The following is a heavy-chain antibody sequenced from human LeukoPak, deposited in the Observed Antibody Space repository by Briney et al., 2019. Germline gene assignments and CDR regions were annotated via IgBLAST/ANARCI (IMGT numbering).Heavy chain of an antibody. CDR3: ARVGPQSTVAGTDY. CDR2: IYHSGST. V-gene: IGHV4-38-2*02. D-gene: IGHD6-19*01. CDR1: GYSISSGYY. Sequence: PSETLSLTCTVSGYSISSGYYWGWIRQPPGKGLEWIGSIYHSGSTYYNPSLKSRVTISVDTSKNQFSLKLSSVTAADTAVYYCARVGPQSTVAGTDYWGQGTLVTVSS. J-gene: IGHJ4*02.